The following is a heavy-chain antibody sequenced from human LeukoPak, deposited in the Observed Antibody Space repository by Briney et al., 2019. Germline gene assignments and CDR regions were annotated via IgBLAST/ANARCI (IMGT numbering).Heavy chain of an antibody. D-gene: IGHD1-26*01. CDR1: GYTFTSYY. V-gene: IGHV1-46*01. CDR3: ARGPFSGSTYHPNYFDY. J-gene: IGHJ4*02. Sequence: ASVKVSCKASGYTFTSYYMHWVRQAPGQGPEWLAMINPRDGSTTFGQNFQVRVTMTRDTSTSTVYMELSSLRSEDTAVYYCARGPFSGSTYHPNYFDYWGQGTLVTVSS. CDR2: INPRDGST.